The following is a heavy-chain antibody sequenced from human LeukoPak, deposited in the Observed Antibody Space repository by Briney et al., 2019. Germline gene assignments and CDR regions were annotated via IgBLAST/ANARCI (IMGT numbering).Heavy chain of an antibody. CDR2: INSDGSST. CDR1: GFTFSSYW. V-gene: IGHV3-74*01. J-gene: IGHJ6*03. D-gene: IGHD3-10*01. CDR3: AKEDVVRGVSYIYYYYMDV. Sequence: GGSLRLSCAASGFTFSSYWMHWIRQAPGKGLVWVSRINSDGSSTSYADSVKGRFTISRDNAKNTLYLQMNSLRAEDTAVYYCAKEDVVRGVSYIYYYYMDVWGKGTTVTVSS.